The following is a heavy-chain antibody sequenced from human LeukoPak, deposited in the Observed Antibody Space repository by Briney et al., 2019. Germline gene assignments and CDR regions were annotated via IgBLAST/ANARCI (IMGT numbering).Heavy chain of an antibody. V-gene: IGHV4-34*01. CDR3: ARMMMADQNYSYYYAMDV. Sequence: SETLSLTCAVYGGSFSGYYWGWIRQPPGKGLEWIGEINHRGRTNYNPSLKTRVTISVDTSKNQCSLKLSSVTAADTAVYYCARMMMADQNYSYYYAMDVWGQGTTVTVSS. J-gene: IGHJ6*02. CDR1: GGSFSGYY. D-gene: IGHD5-24*01. CDR2: INHRGRT.